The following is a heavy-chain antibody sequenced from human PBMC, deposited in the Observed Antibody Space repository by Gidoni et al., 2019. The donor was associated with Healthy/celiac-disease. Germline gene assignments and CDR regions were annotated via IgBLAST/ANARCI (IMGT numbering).Heavy chain of an antibody. V-gene: IGHV1-18*04. J-gene: IGHJ5*02. D-gene: IGHD4-17*01. CDR2: ISAYNGNT. CDR1: GYTFTSYG. CDR3: ARDANYGGKGGNWFDP. Sequence: QVQLVQSGAEVKKPGASVKVSCQASGYTFTSYGISWVRQAPGQGLEWMGWISAYNGNTNYAQKLQGRVTMTTDTSTSTAYMELRSLRSDDTAVYYCARDANYGGKGGNWFDPWGQGTLVTVSS.